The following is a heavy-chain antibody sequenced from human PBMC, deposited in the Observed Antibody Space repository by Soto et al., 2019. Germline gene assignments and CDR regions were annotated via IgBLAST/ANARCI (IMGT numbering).Heavy chain of an antibody. CDR3: ARTDRDFYGLDV. CDR2: ISAAGDP. V-gene: IGHV3-13*05. Sequence: EVQLVESGGGLVQPGGSLRLSCEASGLTFRNNAMHWVRQGTGKGLEWVSGISAAGDPDYADSVEGRFTISRENAQNSFFLQMNSLRVGDTAVYYCARTDRDFYGLDVWGQGTTVIVSS. J-gene: IGHJ6*02. CDR1: GLTFRNNA.